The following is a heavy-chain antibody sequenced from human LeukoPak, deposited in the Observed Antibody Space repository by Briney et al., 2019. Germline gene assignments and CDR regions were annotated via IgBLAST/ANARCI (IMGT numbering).Heavy chain of an antibody. CDR1: GGSISSYY. V-gene: IGHV4-59*08. Sequence: SETLSLTCTVSGGSISSYYWSWIRQPPGKGLEWIGYIYYSGCTNYNPSLKSRVTISVDTSKNQFSLKLSSVTAADTAVYYCASSSIAARGVFDYWGQGTLVTVSS. CDR3: ASSSIAARGVFDY. CDR2: IYYSGCT. J-gene: IGHJ4*02. D-gene: IGHD6-6*01.